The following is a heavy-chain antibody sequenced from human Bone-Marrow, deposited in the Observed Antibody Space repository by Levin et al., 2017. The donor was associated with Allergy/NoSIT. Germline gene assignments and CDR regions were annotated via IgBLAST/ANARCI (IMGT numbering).Heavy chain of an antibody. CDR2: ISYDGSNK. CDR1: GFTFSSYG. D-gene: IGHD1-14*01. Sequence: PGGSLRLSCAASGFTFSSYGMHWVRQAPGKGLEWVAVISYDGSNKYYADSVKGRFTISRDNSKNTLYLQMNSLRAEDTAVYYCAKDAGGPSHGWFDPWGQGTLVTVSS. CDR3: AKDAGGPSHGWFDP. J-gene: IGHJ5*02. V-gene: IGHV3-30*18.